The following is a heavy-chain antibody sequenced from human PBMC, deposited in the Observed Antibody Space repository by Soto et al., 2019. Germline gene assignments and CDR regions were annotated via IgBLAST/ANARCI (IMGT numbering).Heavy chain of an antibody. CDR1: GGTFSSYA. D-gene: IGHD6-19*01. Sequence: ASVKVSCKASGGTFSSYAISWVRQAPGQGLEWMGGIIPIFGTANYAQKFQGRVTITADESTSTAYMELSSLRSEDTAVYYCARVLVSWVVRPRTNWFDPWGQGTLVTVSS. V-gene: IGHV1-69*13. CDR3: ARVLVSWVVRPRTNWFDP. J-gene: IGHJ5*02. CDR2: IIPIFGTA.